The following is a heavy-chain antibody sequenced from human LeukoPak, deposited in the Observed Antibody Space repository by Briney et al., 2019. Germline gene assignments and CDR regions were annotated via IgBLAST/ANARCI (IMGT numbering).Heavy chain of an antibody. CDR1: GGSFSGYY. Sequence: SETLSLTCAVYGGSFSGYYWSWIRQPPGKGLEWIGEINHSGSTNYNPSLKSRVTISVDTSKNQFSLKLSSVTAADTAVYYCARLVETTVIYYYYHYMDVWGKGTTVTVSS. J-gene: IGHJ6*03. D-gene: IGHD4-17*01. V-gene: IGHV4-34*01. CDR3: ARLVETTVIYYYYHYMDV. CDR2: INHSGST.